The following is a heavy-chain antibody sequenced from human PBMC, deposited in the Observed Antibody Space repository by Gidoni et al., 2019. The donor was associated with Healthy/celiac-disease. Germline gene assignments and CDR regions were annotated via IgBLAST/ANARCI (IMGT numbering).Heavy chain of an antibody. V-gene: IGHV4-39*01. J-gene: IGHJ4*02. D-gene: IGHD6-13*01. CDR2: IYYSGST. CDR3: ARHAYSSSGHFDY. Sequence: SIYYSGSTYYNPSLKSRVTISVDTSKNQFSLKPSSVTAADTAVYYCARHAYSSSGHFDYWGQGTLVTVSS.